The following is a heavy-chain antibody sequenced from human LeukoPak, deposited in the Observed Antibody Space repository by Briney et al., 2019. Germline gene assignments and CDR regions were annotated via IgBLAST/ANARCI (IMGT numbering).Heavy chain of an antibody. CDR1: GGTFSSYA. Sequence: AASVKVSCKAPGGTFSSYAISWVRQAPGQGLEWMGRIIPILGIANYAQKFQGRVTITADKSTSTAYMELSSLRSEDTAVYYCARVGYYDSSGYYGGSSDYWGQGTLVTVSS. CDR3: ARVGYYDSSGYYGGSSDY. CDR2: IIPILGIA. J-gene: IGHJ4*02. D-gene: IGHD3-22*01. V-gene: IGHV1-69*04.